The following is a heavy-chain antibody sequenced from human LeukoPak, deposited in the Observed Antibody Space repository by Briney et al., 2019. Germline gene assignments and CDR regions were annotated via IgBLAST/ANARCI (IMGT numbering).Heavy chain of an antibody. CDR2: ISGSGGST. CDR3: AKEPYSSGWSSPFDY. CDR1: GFTFSSYA. Sequence: TGGSLRLSCAASGFTFSSYAMSWVRQAPGKGLEWVSAISGSGGSTYYAGSVKGRFTISRDNSKNTLYLQMNSLRAEDTAVYYCAKEPYSSGWSSPFDYWGQGTLVTVSS. V-gene: IGHV3-23*01. J-gene: IGHJ4*02. D-gene: IGHD6-19*01.